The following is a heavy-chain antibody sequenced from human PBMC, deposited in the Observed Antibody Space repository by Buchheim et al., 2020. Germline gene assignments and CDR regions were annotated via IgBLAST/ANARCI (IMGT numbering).Heavy chain of an antibody. CDR1: GFTFSSYG. CDR2: ISYDGSNK. V-gene: IGHV3-30*03. CDR3: GYSSSWTLDRYGMDV. D-gene: IGHD6-13*01. Sequence: QVQLVESGGGVVQPGRSLRLSCAASGFTFSSYGMHWVRQAPGKGLEWVAVISYDGSNKYYADSVKGRFTISRDNSKNTLYLQMNSLRAEDTAVYWCGYSSSWTLDRYGMDVWGQGTT. J-gene: IGHJ6*02.